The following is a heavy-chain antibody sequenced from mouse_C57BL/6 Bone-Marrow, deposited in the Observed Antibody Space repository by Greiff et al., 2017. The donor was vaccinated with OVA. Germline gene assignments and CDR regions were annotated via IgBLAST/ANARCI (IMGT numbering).Heavy chain of an antibody. CDR2: IHPNSGST. J-gene: IGHJ1*03. V-gene: IGHV1-64*01. CDR1: GYTFTSYW. Sequence: QVQLQQPGAELVKPGASVKLSCKTSGYTFTSYWMHWVKQRPGQGLEWIGMIHPNSGSTNYNEKFKSKATLTVDKSSSTAYMQLSSLTSEDSAVYYCARGDVYYSNYVGWYFDVWGTGTTVTVSS. CDR3: ARGDVYYSNYVGWYFDV. D-gene: IGHD2-5*01.